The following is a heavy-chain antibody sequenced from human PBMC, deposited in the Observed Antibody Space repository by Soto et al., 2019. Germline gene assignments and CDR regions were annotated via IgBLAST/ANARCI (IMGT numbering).Heavy chain of an antibody. CDR2: IWYDGSNK. CDR3: ARDIGQYYDFWSGYDGEVNDAFDI. D-gene: IGHD3-3*01. V-gene: IGHV3-33*01. Sequence: PGGSLRLSCAASGFTFSGYGMHWVRQAPGKGLEWVAVIWYDGSNKYYADSVKGRFTISRDNSKNTLYLQMNSLRAEDTAVYYCARDIGQYYDFWSGYDGEVNDAFDIWGQGTMVTVSS. J-gene: IGHJ3*02. CDR1: GFTFSGYG.